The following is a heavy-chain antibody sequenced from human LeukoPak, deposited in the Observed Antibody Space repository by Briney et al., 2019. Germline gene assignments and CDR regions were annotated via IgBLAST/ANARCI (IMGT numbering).Heavy chain of an antibody. D-gene: IGHD2-2*01. V-gene: IGHV3-23*01. Sequence: GGSLRLSCAASGFTLSSYAMSWVRQAPGKGLEWVSAISGSGGSTYYADSVKGRFTISRDNSKNTLYLQMNSLRAEDTAVYYCAKDLDCSSTSCYPDYWGQGTLVTVSS. CDR3: AKDLDCSSTSCYPDY. J-gene: IGHJ4*02. CDR1: GFTLSSYA. CDR2: ISGSGGST.